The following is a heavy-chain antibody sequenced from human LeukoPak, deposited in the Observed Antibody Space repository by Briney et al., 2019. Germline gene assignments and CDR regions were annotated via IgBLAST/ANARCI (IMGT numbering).Heavy chain of an antibody. V-gene: IGHV3-74*01. CDR1: GFTFSSHW. Sequence: GGSLRLSCAASGFTFSSHWMHWVRQAPEKGLVGVAHINADGSGTYYAASVKGRFTISRDNAKNSLYLQMNSLRAEDTAVYYCARDPPYWGQGTLVTVSS. CDR3: ARDPPY. CDR2: INADGSGT. J-gene: IGHJ4*02.